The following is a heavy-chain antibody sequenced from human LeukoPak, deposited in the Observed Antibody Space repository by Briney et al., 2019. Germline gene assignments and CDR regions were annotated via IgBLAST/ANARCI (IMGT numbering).Heavy chain of an antibody. CDR3: ARGALAIGGSDYFAY. J-gene: IGHJ4*02. CDR1: GGSFNDYY. V-gene: IGHV4-34*01. D-gene: IGHD5-12*01. Sequence: PSETLSLTCAVYGGSFNDYYWSWIRQSPGKGLEWIGEINHGGSTNYNTSLKGRVTISVDPSKNQFSLKLNSVTAADTAVYYCARGALAIGGSDYFAYWGQGTLVTVSS. CDR2: INHGGST.